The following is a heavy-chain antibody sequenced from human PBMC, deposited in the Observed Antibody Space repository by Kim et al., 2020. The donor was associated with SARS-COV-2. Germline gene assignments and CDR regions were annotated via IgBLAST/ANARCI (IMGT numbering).Heavy chain of an antibody. CDR2: IGGSDGKT. CDR3: AKENNGAYNDGHFDH. J-gene: IGHJ4*02. D-gene: IGHD5-18*01. V-gene: IGHV3-23*01. Sequence: GGSLRLSCVVSGFTFSSYAMDWVRQAPGKGLEWVAGIGGSDGKTYYPDSVKGRFTISRDNSKNTLYLQMDSLRADDTAIYYCAKENNGAYNDGHFDHWGQGTRVTVS. CDR1: GFTFSSYA.